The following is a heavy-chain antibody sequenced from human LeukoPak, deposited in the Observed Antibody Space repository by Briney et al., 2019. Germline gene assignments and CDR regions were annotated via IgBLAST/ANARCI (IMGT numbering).Heavy chain of an antibody. V-gene: IGHV3-30-3*01. D-gene: IGHD3-10*01. CDR3: ASHGRITMVRGVSFDY. CDR1: GFTFSSYA. J-gene: IGHJ4*02. CDR2: ISYDGSNT. Sequence: PGGSLRLSCAASGFTFSSYAMHWVRQAPGKGLEWVAIISYDGSNTYYADSVKGRFTISRDNSKNTLYLQMNSLRAEDTAVYYCASHGRITMVRGVSFDYWGQGTLVTVSS.